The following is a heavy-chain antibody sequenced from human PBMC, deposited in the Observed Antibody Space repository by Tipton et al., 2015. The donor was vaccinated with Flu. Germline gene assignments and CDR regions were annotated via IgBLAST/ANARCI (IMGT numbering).Heavy chain of an antibody. Sequence: TLSLTCTVSGDSINNNYWSWVRQSAGNGLEWIGRIYTTGSTNYNPSLKSRVTLSVDTTENQFSLKLSSVTAADTAVYYCARSPSYSGSGNYPYYFDFWGQGTLVTVSS. CDR3: ARSPSYSGSGNYPYYFDF. V-gene: IGHV4-4*07. D-gene: IGHD3-10*01. J-gene: IGHJ4*02. CDR2: IYTTGST. CDR1: GDSINNNY.